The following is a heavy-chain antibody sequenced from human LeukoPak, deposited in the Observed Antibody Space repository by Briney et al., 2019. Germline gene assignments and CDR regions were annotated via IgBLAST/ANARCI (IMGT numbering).Heavy chain of an antibody. CDR3: ATDYSNYLGGIDY. D-gene: IGHD4-11*01. V-gene: IGHV1-69*13. J-gene: IGHJ4*02. CDR1: GYTFTSYD. CDR2: IIPIFGTA. Sequence: VASVKVSCKASGYTFTSYDINWVRQAPGQGLEWMGGIIPIFGTANYAQKFQGRVTITADESTSTAYMELSSLRSEDTAVYYCATDYSNYLGGIDYWGQGTLVTVSS.